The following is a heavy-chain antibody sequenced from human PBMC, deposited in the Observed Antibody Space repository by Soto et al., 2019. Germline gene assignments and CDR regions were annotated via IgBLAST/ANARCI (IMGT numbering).Heavy chain of an antibody. CDR2: LYYSGST. CDR1: GGSISSSSYY. V-gene: IGHV4-39*01. D-gene: IGHD3-16*01. CDR3: ARGGTPIDY. Sequence: PSETLSLTCTVSGGSISSSSYYWGWIRQPPGKGLEWIGSLYYSGSTYYNPSLKSRVTISVDTSKNQFSLKLSSVTAADTAVYYCARGGTPIDYWGQGTLVTVSS. J-gene: IGHJ4*02.